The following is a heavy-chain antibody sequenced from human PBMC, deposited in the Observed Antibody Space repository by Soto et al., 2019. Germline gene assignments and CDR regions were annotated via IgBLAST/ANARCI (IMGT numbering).Heavy chain of an antibody. D-gene: IGHD3-22*01. V-gene: IGHV1-69*01. CDR1: GGTFSSYA. Sequence: QVQLVQSGAEVKKPGSSVKVSCKASGGTFSSYAISWVRQAPGQGLERMGGIIPIFGTANYAQKFQGRVTITADESTSTAYMELSSLRSEDTAVYYCATLYYYDSSRYPDYYYYYGMDVWGQGTTVTVSS. CDR3: ATLYYYDSSRYPDYYYYYGMDV. J-gene: IGHJ6*02. CDR2: IIPIFGTA.